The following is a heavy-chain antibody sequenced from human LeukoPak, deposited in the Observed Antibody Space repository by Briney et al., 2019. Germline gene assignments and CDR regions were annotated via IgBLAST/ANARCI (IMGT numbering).Heavy chain of an antibody. V-gene: IGHV4-31*03. J-gene: IGHJ6*02. CDR3: ARDSYSNLYYYGMDV. CDR1: GGSISSGGYY. CDR2: IYYSGST. Sequence: SETLSLTCTVSGGSISSGGYYWSWIRQHPGKGLEWIGYIYYSGSTYYNPSLKSRVTISVDTSKNQFSLKLSSVTAADTAVYYCARDSYSNLYYYGMDVWGQGTTVTVSS. D-gene: IGHD4-11*01.